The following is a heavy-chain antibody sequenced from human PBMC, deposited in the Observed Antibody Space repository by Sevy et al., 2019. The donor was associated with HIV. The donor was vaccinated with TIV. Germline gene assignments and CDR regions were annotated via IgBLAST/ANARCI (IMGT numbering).Heavy chain of an antibody. CDR2: IYYSGST. D-gene: IGHD6-13*01. CDR1: GGSISSGGYY. Sequence: SETLSITCTVSGGSISSGGYYWSWIRQHPGKGLEWIGYIYYSGSTYYNPSLKSRVTISVDTSKNQFSLKLSSVTAADTAVYYCARVIGDYSTQYYYYGMDVWGQGTTVTVSS. V-gene: IGHV4-31*03. CDR3: ARVIGDYSTQYYYYGMDV. J-gene: IGHJ6*02.